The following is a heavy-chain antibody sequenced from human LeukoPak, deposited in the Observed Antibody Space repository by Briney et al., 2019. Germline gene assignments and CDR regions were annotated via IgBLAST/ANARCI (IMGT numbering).Heavy chain of an antibody. CDR3: ARTITMVRGVRRYAFDI. Sequence: ASVKVSCKASGYTFTSYYMHWVRQAPGQGLEWMGIINPSGGSTSYAQKFQGRVTMTRDTSTRTVYMELSSLRSEDTAVYYCARTITMVRGVRRYAFDIWGQGTMVTVSS. CDR2: INPSGGST. D-gene: IGHD3-10*01. V-gene: IGHV1-46*01. J-gene: IGHJ3*02. CDR1: GYTFTSYY.